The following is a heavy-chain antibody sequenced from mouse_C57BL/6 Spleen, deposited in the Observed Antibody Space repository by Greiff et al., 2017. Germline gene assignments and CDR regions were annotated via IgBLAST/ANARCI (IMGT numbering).Heavy chain of an antibody. D-gene: IGHD3-1*01. CDR1: GYTFTSYW. V-gene: IGHV1-69*01. J-gene: IGHJ1*03. CDR3: ARGRHGFDV. CDR2: IDPSDSYT. Sequence: QVQLQQPGAELVMPGASVKLSCKASGYTFTSYWMHWVKQRPGQGLEWIGEIDPSDSYTNYNQKFKGKSTLTVDKSSSTAYMQLSSLTAEDSAVYYCARGRHGFDVWGTGTTVTVSS.